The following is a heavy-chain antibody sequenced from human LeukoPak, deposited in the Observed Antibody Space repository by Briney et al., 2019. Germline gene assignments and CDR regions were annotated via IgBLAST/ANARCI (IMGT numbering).Heavy chain of an antibody. J-gene: IGHJ5*02. CDR3: ARLPTTGWFDP. V-gene: IGHV4-34*01. CDR1: GGSFSGYY. D-gene: IGHD4-11*01. Sequence: SETLSLTCAVYGGSFSGYYWSWIRQPPGKGLEWIGEINHSGSTNYNPSLKSRVTISVDTSKIQFSLKLSSVTAADTAVYYCARLPTTGWFDPWGQGTLVTVSS. CDR2: INHSGST.